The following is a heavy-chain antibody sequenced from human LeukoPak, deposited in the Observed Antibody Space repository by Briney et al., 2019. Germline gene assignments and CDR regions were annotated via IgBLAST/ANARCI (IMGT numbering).Heavy chain of an antibody. CDR1: GGSISSSSYY. Sequence: SETLSLTCTVSGGSISSSSYYWGWIRQPPGKGLEWIGSIYYSGSTYYNPSLKSRVTISVDTSKNQFSLKLSSVTAADTAVYYCARPRPDSSGYYYGLRAFDIWGQGTMVTVSS. D-gene: IGHD3-22*01. J-gene: IGHJ3*02. V-gene: IGHV4-39*01. CDR2: IYYSGST. CDR3: ARPRPDSSGYYYGLRAFDI.